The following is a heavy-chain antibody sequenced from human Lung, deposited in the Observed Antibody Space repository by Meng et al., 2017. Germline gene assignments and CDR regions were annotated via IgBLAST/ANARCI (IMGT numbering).Heavy chain of an antibody. Sequence: HVQLLQSGAEVKQPGAPSQVSCKASDYTFTGYGVCWVRQAPGQGLEWMAWLGAHPGDTSFAPKFLGRVTVTADTATATAYMELRSLRSDDTAVYYCARGTPGRSYCDYWGLGTLVTVSS. D-gene: IGHD3-10*01. V-gene: IGHV1-18*01. CDR3: ARGTPGRSYCDY. J-gene: IGHJ4*02. CDR2: LGAHPGDT. CDR1: DYTFTGYG.